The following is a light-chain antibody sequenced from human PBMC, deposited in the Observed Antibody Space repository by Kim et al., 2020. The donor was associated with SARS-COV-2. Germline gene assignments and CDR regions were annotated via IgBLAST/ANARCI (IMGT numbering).Light chain of an antibody. J-gene: IGKJ2*01. CDR2: SVS. V-gene: IGKV3-20*01. Sequence: PGERDTLSCRTSQSVCRHFLAWYQQKPGQAPRLLIYSVSNRATGIPDRFSGSGSGTDFTLTISRLEPEDFAVYYCQQYGIAPPYTFGQGTKLEI. CDR3: QQYGIAPPYT. CDR1: QSVCRHF.